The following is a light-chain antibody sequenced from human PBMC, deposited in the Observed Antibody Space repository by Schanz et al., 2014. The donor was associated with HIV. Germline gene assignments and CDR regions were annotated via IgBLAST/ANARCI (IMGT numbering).Light chain of an antibody. V-gene: IGKV1-39*01. J-gene: IGKJ5*01. Sequence: DIQMTQSPSPLSASVGARVTISCRASQSIRKSVSWYQQRQGRAPKLLVSSASTLESGVSSRFSGSGSGTDFTLTISSLQPEDFATYFCQQSDSRPSVTFGQGTRLEIK. CDR1: QSIRKS. CDR2: SAS. CDR3: QQSDSRPSVT.